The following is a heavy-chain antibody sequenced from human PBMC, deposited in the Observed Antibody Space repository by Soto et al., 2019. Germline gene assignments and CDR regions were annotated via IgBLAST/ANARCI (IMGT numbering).Heavy chain of an antibody. CDR3: TKHRPGSDIVFLMTSSAPLDS. J-gene: IGHJ4*02. CDR2: ISGNSIYT. V-gene: IGHV3-11*03. CDR1: GFTFSDYY. D-gene: IGHD2-15*01. Sequence: GAPRLSSAASGFTFSDYYMSSIRQAPGKGLEWLSYISGNSIYTNYADSVKGRFTISRDNAKNSLYLQINILRADDTAVYYCTKHRPGSDIVFLMTSSAPLDSWGQATLVTVSS.